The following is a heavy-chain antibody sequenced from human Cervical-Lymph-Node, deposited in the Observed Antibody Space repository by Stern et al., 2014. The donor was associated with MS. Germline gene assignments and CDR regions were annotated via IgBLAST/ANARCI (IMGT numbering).Heavy chain of an antibody. Sequence: QVQLQESGPGLVKPSETLSLTCTVSGGSISSSSYYWGWIRQPPGKGLAWIGGIYYSGSTYYNPFLKSRVTLSVDKSTNQVSLKLSSVTAADTAVYYCARWAYSSGWYNWFDPWGQGTLVTVSS. CDR1: GGSISSSSYY. CDR2: IYYSGST. V-gene: IGHV4-39*01. D-gene: IGHD3-22*01. CDR3: ARWAYSSGWYNWFDP. J-gene: IGHJ5*02.